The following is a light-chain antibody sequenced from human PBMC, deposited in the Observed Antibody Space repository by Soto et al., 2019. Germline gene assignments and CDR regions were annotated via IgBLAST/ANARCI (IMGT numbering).Light chain of an antibody. V-gene: IGKV3-20*01. CDR3: HQYERLPVT. CDR2: STS. CDR1: QIVSNPY. Sequence: VVLTQSPATLSMSPGEAVTLSCRASQIVSNPYLAWYQQRPGQVPRLVVSSTSKRATGIPERFSGGGSGTDFTLTITSLEPEDFAVYYCHQYERLPVTLGQGTRL. J-gene: IGKJ5*01.